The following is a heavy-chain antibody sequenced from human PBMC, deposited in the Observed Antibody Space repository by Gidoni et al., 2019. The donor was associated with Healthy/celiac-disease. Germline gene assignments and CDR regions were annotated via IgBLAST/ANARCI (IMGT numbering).Heavy chain of an antibody. J-gene: IGHJ4*02. CDR2: ISYDGSNK. V-gene: IGHV3-30*04. D-gene: IGHD2-8*01. Sequence: QVQLVESGGGVVQPGRSLRLSCAASGFTFSSYAMHWVRQAPGKGLEWVAVISYDGSNKYYADSVKGRFTISRDNSKNTLYLQMNSLRAEDTAVYYCARGGKMVRGYFDYWGQGTLVTVSS. CDR1: GFTFSSYA. CDR3: ARGGKMVRGYFDY.